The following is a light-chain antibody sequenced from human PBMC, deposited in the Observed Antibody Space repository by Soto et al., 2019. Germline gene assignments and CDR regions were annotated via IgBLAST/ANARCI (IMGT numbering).Light chain of an antibody. J-gene: IGLJ1*01. Sequence: QSALTQPASVSGSPGQSITISCTGTSSDVGAYTSVSWYQQHPGKAPKLIIYDVSKRPSGVPDRFSGSKSGNTASLTISGLQAEDEADYYCCSYAGSIYVFGTGTKVTVL. V-gene: IGLV2-11*01. CDR2: DVS. CDR3: CSYAGSIYV. CDR1: SSDVGAYTS.